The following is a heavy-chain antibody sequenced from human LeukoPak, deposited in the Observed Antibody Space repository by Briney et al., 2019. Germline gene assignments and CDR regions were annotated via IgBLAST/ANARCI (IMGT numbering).Heavy chain of an antibody. J-gene: IGHJ3*02. V-gene: IGHV3-9*01. CDR3: AKDIYGIAAAGPSNAPSLVGFDI. CDR2: ISWSSGSI. D-gene: IGHD6-13*01. Sequence: GGSLRLSCAASGFTFDDYAMNWVRQAPGKGLEWVSGISWSSGSIGYADSVKGRFTISRDNAKNSLYLQMNSLRAEDTALYYCAKDIYGIAAAGPSNAPSLVGFDIWGQGTMVTVSS. CDR1: GFTFDDYA.